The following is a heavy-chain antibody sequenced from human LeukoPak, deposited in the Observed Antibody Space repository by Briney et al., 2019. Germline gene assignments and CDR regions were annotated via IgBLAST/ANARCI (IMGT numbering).Heavy chain of an antibody. J-gene: IGHJ4*02. CDR2: INHSGST. Sequence: SETLSLTCAVYGGSFSGYYWSWIRQPPGKGLEWIGEINHSGSTNYSPSLKSRVTISVDTSKNQFSLKLSSVTAADTAVYYCARVPAAANFDYWGQGTLVTVSS. CDR1: GGSFSGYY. D-gene: IGHD6-13*01. CDR3: ARVPAAANFDY. V-gene: IGHV4-34*01.